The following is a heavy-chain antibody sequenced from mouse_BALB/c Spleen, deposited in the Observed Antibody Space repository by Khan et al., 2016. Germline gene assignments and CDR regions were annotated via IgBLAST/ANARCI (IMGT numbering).Heavy chain of an antibody. Sequence: EVELVESEGGLVKPGGSLKLSCAASGFTFSDYYMYWVRQTPEKRLEWVATISDGGSYTSYPDSVKGRFIIFRDNANNNLYLQMTSLKSEDTAIYYCTRGGYDGYFDYWGQGTIITVSS. D-gene: IGHD2-14*01. V-gene: IGHV5-4*02. CDR2: ISDGGSYT. J-gene: IGHJ2*01. CDR1: GFTFSDYY. CDR3: TRGGYDGYFDY.